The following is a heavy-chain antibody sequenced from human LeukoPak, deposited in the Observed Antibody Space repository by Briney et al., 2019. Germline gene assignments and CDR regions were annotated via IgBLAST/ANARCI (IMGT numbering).Heavy chain of an antibody. J-gene: IGHJ4*02. Sequence: GASVKVSCKASGYTFTGYCMHWVRQAPGQGLEWMGWINPNSGGTNYAQKFQGRVTMTRDTSISTAYMELSRLRSDDTAVYYCARHMKAIFGVVILYYYDSSGYYDYWGQGTLVTVSS. CDR1: GYTFTGYC. CDR3: ARHMKAIFGVVILYYYDSSGYYDY. D-gene: IGHD3-22*01. CDR2: INPNSGGT. V-gene: IGHV1-2*02.